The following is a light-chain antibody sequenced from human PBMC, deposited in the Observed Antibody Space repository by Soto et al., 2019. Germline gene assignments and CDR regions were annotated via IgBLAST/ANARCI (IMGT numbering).Light chain of an antibody. J-gene: IGLJ3*02. V-gene: IGLV2-14*03. Sequence: QSALTQPASVSGYPVHSITISCTGTSRDVGGYNYVSWFQQHPGKAPKLKIYEVSNRPSGVSNRFSGSKSGYTASLAISELQAEDEADYYCTSFTSSSTWVFGGRTKVTVL. CDR1: SRDVGGYNY. CDR2: EVS. CDR3: TSFTSSSTWV.